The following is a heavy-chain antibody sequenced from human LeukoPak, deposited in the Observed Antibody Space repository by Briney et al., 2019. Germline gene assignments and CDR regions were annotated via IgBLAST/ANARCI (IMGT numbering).Heavy chain of an antibody. J-gene: IGHJ4*02. CDR2: ISTNGGST. Sequence: GGSLRLSCSASEITFSTYAMYWVRQAPGKGLEYVSAISTNGGSTYYADSVKGRFTISRDNSKNALYLQMNSLRAEDTAVYYCAGPTCLRGAYCSTNFWGQGTLVTVSS. CDR3: AGPTCLRGAYCSTNF. D-gene: IGHD2-2*01. V-gene: IGHV3-64*04. CDR1: EITFSTYA.